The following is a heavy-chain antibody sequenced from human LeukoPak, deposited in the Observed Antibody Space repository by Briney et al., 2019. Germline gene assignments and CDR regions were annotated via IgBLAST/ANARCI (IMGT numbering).Heavy chain of an antibody. CDR3: ARVYYYDSSGYYPEEWDY. J-gene: IGHJ4*02. Sequence: GASVKVSCKASGYTFTSYYMHWVRQAPGQGLEWMGWINPNSGGTNYAQKFQGRVTMTRDTSISTAYMELSRLRSDDTAVYYCARVYYYDSSGYYPEEWDYWGQGTLVTVSS. CDR1: GYTFTSYY. V-gene: IGHV1-2*02. CDR2: INPNSGGT. D-gene: IGHD3-22*01.